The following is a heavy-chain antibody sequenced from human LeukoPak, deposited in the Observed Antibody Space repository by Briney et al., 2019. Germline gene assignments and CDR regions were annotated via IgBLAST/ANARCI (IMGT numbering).Heavy chain of an antibody. D-gene: IGHD2-15*01. CDR1: GGSISSSSYY. CDR3: ARKEWGCSGGSCYPESYYYYYMDV. V-gene: IGHV4-39*01. CDR2: IYYSGST. J-gene: IGHJ6*03. Sequence: SETLSLTCTVSGGSISSSSYYWGWIRQPPGKGLEWIGSIYYSGSTYYNPSLKSRVTISVDTSKNQFSLKLSSVTAADTAVYFCARKEWGCSGGSCYPESYYYYYMDVWGKGTTVTISS.